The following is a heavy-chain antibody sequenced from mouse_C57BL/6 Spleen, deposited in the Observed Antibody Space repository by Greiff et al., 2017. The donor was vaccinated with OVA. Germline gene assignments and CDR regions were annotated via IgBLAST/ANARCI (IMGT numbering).Heavy chain of an antibody. D-gene: IGHD2-3*01. CDR1: GYSITSGYY. Sequence: LVESGPGLVKPSQSLSLTCSVTGYSITSGYYWNWIRQFPGNKLEWMGYISYDGSNNYNPSLKNRISITRDTSKNQFFLKLNSVTTEDTATYYCARMGDGYLYAMDYWGQGTSVTVSS. V-gene: IGHV3-6*01. CDR3: ARMGDGYLYAMDY. J-gene: IGHJ4*01. CDR2: ISYDGSN.